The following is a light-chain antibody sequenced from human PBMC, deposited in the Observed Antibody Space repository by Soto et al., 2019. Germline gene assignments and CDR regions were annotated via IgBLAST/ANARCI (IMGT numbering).Light chain of an antibody. Sequence: EIVLTQSPGTLSLSPVERATRSFMASQSVSSSYLAWYQQKPGQAPRLLIYGASSRATGIPDRFSGSGSGTDFTLTISRLEPEDFAVYYCQQYGSSPLVTFGQGPRLEI. CDR1: QSVSSSY. CDR3: QQYGSSPLVT. CDR2: GAS. J-gene: IGKJ5*01. V-gene: IGKV3-20*01.